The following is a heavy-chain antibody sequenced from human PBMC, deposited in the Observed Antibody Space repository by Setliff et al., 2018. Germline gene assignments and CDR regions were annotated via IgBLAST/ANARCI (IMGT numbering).Heavy chain of an antibody. D-gene: IGHD2-21*02. CDR3: ARDLGHGGDSDY. CDR1: GYSISSGYI. Sequence: KPSETLSLTCTVSGYSISSGYIWGWIRQPPGKGLXWVGXXXXXXSINYNXXLKSRLTISRDTSKNQVSLKLNSVTATDTAVYYCARDLGHGGDSDYWGQGILVTVSS. CDR2: XXXXXSI. J-gene: IGHJ4*02. V-gene: IGHV4-38-2*02.